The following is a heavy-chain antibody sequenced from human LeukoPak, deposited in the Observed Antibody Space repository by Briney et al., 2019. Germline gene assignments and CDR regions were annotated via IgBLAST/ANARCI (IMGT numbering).Heavy chain of an antibody. J-gene: IGHJ4*02. V-gene: IGHV3-23*01. CDR1: GFTFSSYA. D-gene: IGHD2/OR15-2a*01. CDR3: ARDAPLGTTFHDY. CDR2: ISAGSGST. Sequence: PGGSLRLSCVASGFTFSSYAMSWVRQAPGKGLEWVSAISAGSGSTYYADSVKGRFTISRDNAKNSLYLQMNSLRAEDTAVYYCARDAPLGTTFHDYWGQGTLVTVSS.